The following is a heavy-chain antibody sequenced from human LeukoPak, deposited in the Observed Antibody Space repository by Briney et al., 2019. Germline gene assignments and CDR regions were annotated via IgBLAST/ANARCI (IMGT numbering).Heavy chain of an antibody. J-gene: IGHJ6*03. CDR1: GGSFSAYY. CDR3: ARLRYFGGPTSSYYYYYMDV. D-gene: IGHD3-9*01. V-gene: IGHV4-34*01. Sequence: SETLSLTCAVYGGSFSAYYWSWIRRPPGKGLEWIGEINHSGSTNYNPSLKSRVTISVDTSKNQFSLKLSSVTAADTAVYYCARLRYFGGPTSSYYYYYMDVWGTGTTVTVSS. CDR2: INHSGST.